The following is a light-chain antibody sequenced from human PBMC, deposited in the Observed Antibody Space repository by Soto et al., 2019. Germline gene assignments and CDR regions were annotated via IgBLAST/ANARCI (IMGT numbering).Light chain of an antibody. CDR1: SSNIGAGYD. CDR3: QSFDISLSGWV. Sequence: QAVVTQPPSVSGAPGQRVTISCTGSSSNIGAGYDVHWYQQLPGTAPKLLIYGNSNRPSGVPDRFSGSKSGTSASLAITGLQAEDEADYYCQSFDISLSGWVFAGGTKVTVL. V-gene: IGLV1-40*01. J-gene: IGLJ3*02. CDR2: GNS.